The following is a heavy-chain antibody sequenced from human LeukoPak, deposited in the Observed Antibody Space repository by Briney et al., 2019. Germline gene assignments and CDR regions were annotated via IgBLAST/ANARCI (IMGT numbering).Heavy chain of an antibody. CDR1: GYTFTSYD. Sequence: ASVKVSCKASGYTFTSYDINWVRQATGQGLEWMGWMNPNSGNTGYAQKFQGRVTMTRNTSISTAYMELSSLRSDDTAVYYCARELTGLLLWFGELSNTYYYYGMDVWGQGTTVTVSS. CDR2: MNPNSGNT. CDR3: ARELTGLLLWFGELSNTYYYYGMDV. V-gene: IGHV1-8*01. D-gene: IGHD3-10*01. J-gene: IGHJ6*02.